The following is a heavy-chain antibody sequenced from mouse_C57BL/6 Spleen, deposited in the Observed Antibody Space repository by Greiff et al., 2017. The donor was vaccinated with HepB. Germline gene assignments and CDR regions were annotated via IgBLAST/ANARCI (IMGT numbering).Heavy chain of an antibody. CDR1: GYTFTDYN. CDR2: INPNNGGT. J-gene: IGHJ2*01. D-gene: IGHD2-4*01. CDR3: ATIYEDYDEGYFDY. V-gene: IGHV1-22*01. Sequence: EVQLQQSGPELVKPGASVKMSCKASGYTFTDYNMHWVKQSHGKSLEWIGYINPNNGGTSYNQKFKGKATLTVNKSYSTAYMELRSLTSEDSAVYYCATIYEDYDEGYFDYWGQGTTLTVSS.